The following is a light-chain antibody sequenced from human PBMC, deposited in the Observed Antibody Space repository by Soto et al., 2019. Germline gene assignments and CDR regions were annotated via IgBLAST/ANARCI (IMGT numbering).Light chain of an antibody. J-gene: IGKJ2*01. Sequence: DIQMTQSPYSLSASVGDRVTITCQASQDISNYLNWHQQKPGKAPKLLIYDASNLETGVPSRFSGSGSGTDFTFTISSLQPEDIATFYCQQYDSLPPYTFGQGTKLEIK. CDR3: QQYDSLPPYT. CDR1: QDISNY. CDR2: DAS. V-gene: IGKV1-33*01.